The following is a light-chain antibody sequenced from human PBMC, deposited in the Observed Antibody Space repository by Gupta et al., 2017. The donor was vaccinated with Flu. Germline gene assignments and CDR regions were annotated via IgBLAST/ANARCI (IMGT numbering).Light chain of an antibody. CDR3: QQRSNWPRT. CDR1: QSVSRL. Sequence: PCTLCWSHGHRATLSRRASQSVSRLLAWYQQKPGQAPRLLIYDASNRATGFPARFSGSGSGTDFTLTISSLEPEDFAVYYCQQRSNWPRTFGQWTKVEIK. CDR2: DAS. V-gene: IGKV3-11*01. J-gene: IGKJ1*01.